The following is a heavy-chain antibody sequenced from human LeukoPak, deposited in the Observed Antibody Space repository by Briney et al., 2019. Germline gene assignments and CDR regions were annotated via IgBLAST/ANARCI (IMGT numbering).Heavy chain of an antibody. CDR2: IYYSGST. CDR1: GGSISSGGYY. Sequence: SETLSLTCTVSGGSISSGGYYWSWIRQHPGKGLEWIGYIYYSGSTYYNPSLKSRVTISVDTSKNQFSLKLCSVTAADTAVYYCARELLATLPPDDAFDIWGQGTMATVSS. V-gene: IGHV4-31*03. J-gene: IGHJ3*02. CDR3: ARELLATLPPDDAFDI.